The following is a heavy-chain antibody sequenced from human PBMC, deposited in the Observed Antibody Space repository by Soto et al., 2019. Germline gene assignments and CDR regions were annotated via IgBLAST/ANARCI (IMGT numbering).Heavy chain of an antibody. CDR1: GYSFTSYW. V-gene: IGHV5-10-1*01. Sequence: PGESLKISCKGSGYSFTSYWISWVRQMPGKGLEWMGRIDPSDSYTNYSPSFQGHVTISADKSISTAYLQWSSLKASGTAMYYCARQYTGYQLPTGYYYGMDVWGQGTTVTVSS. CDR2: IDPSDSYT. J-gene: IGHJ6*02. D-gene: IGHD2-2*01. CDR3: ARQYTGYQLPTGYYYGMDV.